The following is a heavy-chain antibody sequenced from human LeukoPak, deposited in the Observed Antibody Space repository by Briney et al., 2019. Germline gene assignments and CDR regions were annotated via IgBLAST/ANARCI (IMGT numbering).Heavy chain of an antibody. CDR2: IKSKTDGGTT. CDR1: GFTFDDYG. J-gene: IGHJ4*02. Sequence: GGSLRLSCAASGFTFDDYGMSWVRQAPGKGLEWVGRIKSKTDGGTTDYAAPVKGRFTISRDDSKNTLYLQMNSLKTEDTAVYYCTTAHYDIVEARGFDYWGQGTLVTVSS. D-gene: IGHD3-9*01. V-gene: IGHV3-15*01. CDR3: TTAHYDIVEARGFDY.